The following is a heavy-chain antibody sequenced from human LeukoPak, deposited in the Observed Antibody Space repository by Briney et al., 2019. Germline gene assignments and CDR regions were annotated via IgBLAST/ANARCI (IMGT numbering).Heavy chain of an antibody. CDR3: ARDRITMVRGVIGYYYYGMDV. J-gene: IGHJ6*02. D-gene: IGHD3-10*01. Sequence: GGSLRLSCAASGFTFSSYWMSWVRQAPGKGLEWVANIKQDGSEKYYVDSVKGRFTISRDNAKNSLYLQMNSLRAEDTAVYYCARDRITMVRGVIGYYYYGMDVWGQGTTVTVSS. CDR1: GFTFSSYW. CDR2: IKQDGSEK. V-gene: IGHV3-7*01.